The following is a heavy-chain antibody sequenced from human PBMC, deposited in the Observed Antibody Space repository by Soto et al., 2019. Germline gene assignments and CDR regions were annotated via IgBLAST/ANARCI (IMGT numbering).Heavy chain of an antibody. CDR2: ISYDGSNK. J-gene: IGHJ4*02. D-gene: IGHD4-17*01. CDR1: GFTFSSYG. V-gene: IGHV3-30*18. CDR3: AKDAGAYGGNSNVDY. Sequence: GGSLRLSCAASGFTFSSYGMHWVRQAPGKGLEWVAVISYDGSNKYYADSVQGRFTISRDNSKNTLYLQMNSLRAEDTAVYYCAKDAGAYGGNSNVDYWGQGTLVTVSS.